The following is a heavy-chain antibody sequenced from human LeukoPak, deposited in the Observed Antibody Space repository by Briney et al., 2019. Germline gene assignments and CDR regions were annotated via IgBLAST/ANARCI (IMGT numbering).Heavy chain of an antibody. Sequence: GRSLRLSCAAFGFSFSSHAMHWVRQAPGKGLEWVAVVSYDGTNKYYADSVKGRFTISRDNPKNTVFLQMNSLRDEDTAVYYCARDPWDDVSGFSGDYWGQGTLVSVSS. CDR2: VSYDGTNK. D-gene: IGHD3-22*01. CDR3: ARDPWDDVSGFSGDY. CDR1: GFSFSSHA. V-gene: IGHV3-30-3*01. J-gene: IGHJ4*02.